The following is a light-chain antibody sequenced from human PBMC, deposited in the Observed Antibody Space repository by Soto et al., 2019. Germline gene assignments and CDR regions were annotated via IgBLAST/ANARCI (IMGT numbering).Light chain of an antibody. V-gene: IGLV2-23*03. CDR3: CAYAGSATFVV. CDR2: EGT. CDR1: RSGIGSYNL. Sequence: QSALTQPASVSGSPGQSITISCTGTRSGIGSYNLVSWYQHLPGKAPKLIIYEGTKRSSGVSNRFSGSKSGNTASLTISGLQAEDAADYYCCAYAGSATFVVFGGGTELTVL. J-gene: IGLJ3*02.